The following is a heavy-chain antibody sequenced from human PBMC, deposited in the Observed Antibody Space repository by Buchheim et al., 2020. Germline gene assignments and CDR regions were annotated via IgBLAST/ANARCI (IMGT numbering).Heavy chain of an antibody. CDR2: ISYDGSNK. V-gene: IGHV3-30*18. CDR3: AKDSYDSSGYYWGYFDY. J-gene: IGHJ4*02. D-gene: IGHD3-22*01. Sequence: QMQLVESGGGVVQPGRSLRLSCAASGFTFSSYGMHWVRQAPGKGLEWVAVISYDGSNKYYADSVKGRFTISRDNSKNTLYLQMNSLRAEDTAVYYCAKDSYDSSGYYWGYFDYWGQGTL. CDR1: GFTFSSYG.